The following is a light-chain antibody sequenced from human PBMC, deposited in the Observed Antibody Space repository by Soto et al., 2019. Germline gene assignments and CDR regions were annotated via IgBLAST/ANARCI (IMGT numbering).Light chain of an antibody. CDR1: QSVSSSY. CDR2: GAS. Sequence: IVFTQSPGTLSLSPGERAPLSCRGSQSVSSSYLAWYQQKPGQAPRLLIYGASSRATGIPDRFSGSGSGTDFTLTISRLEPEDFAVYYCQQYGSSPLTFGGGTKVDIK. J-gene: IGKJ4*01. CDR3: QQYGSSPLT. V-gene: IGKV3-20*01.